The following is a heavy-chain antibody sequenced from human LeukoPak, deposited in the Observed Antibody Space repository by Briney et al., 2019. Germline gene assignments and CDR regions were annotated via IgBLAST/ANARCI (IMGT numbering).Heavy chain of an antibody. CDR2: IRGKADSYAT. CDR1: GFTFSASP. V-gene: IGHV3-73*01. CDR3: IGMTGSDFDN. D-gene: IGHD3-9*01. J-gene: IGHJ4*02. Sequence: GGSLRLSCAASGFTFSASPIYWVRQAPGKGLEWVGRIRGKADSYATAYAASVKGRFTISRDDSKNTAYLQMNSLKTEDTAVYYCIGMTGSDFDNWGQGTLVTVSS.